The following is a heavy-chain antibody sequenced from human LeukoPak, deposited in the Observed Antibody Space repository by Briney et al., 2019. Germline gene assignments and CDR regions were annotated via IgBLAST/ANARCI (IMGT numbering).Heavy chain of an antibody. CDR2: ISAYNGNT. CDR3: AREVVVVVAATQVWFDP. Sequence: GASVKVSCKASGYTFTSYGISWVRQAPGQGLEWMGWISAYNGNTNYAQKLQGRVTMTTDTSTGTAYMELRSLRSDDTAVYYCAREVVVVVAATQVWFDPWGQGTLVTVSS. J-gene: IGHJ5*02. D-gene: IGHD2-15*01. CDR1: GYTFTSYG. V-gene: IGHV1-18*04.